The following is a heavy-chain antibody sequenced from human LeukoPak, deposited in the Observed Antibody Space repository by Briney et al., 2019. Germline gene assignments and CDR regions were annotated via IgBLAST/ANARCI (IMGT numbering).Heavy chain of an antibody. V-gene: IGHV3-43*01. CDR1: GFTFDDHT. CDR2: ISWDGGTT. CDR3: AKSDHRGDGFNYDY. J-gene: IGHJ4*02. D-gene: IGHD5-24*01. Sequence: PGGSLRLSCAASGFTFDDHTMHWVRQPPGKSLEWVSLISWDGGTTYYAGSVKGRFTISRDNTKNSLYLEINSLRTEDTALYYCAKSDHRGDGFNYDYWGQGTLVTVSS.